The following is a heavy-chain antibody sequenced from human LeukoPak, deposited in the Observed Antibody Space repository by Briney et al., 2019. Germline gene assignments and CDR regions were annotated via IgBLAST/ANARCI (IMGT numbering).Heavy chain of an antibody. CDR2: IYHSGST. V-gene: IGHV4-30-2*01. Sequence: SQTLSLTCAVSGGSISSGGYSWSWIRQPPGMGLEWIGYIYHSGSTYYNPSLKSRVTISVDRSKNQFSLKLSSVTAADTAVYYCARVVVVPAAPPHWFDPWGQGTLVTVSS. CDR1: GGSISSGGYS. D-gene: IGHD2-2*01. J-gene: IGHJ5*02. CDR3: ARVVVVPAAPPHWFDP.